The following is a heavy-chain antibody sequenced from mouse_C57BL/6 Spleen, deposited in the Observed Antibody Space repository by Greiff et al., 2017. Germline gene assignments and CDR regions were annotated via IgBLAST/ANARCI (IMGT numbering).Heavy chain of an antibody. CDR1: GYTFTDYY. J-gene: IGHJ3*01. Sequence: EVQLQQSGPVLVKPGASVKMSCKASGYTFTDYYMNWVKQSHGKSLEWIGVINPYNGGTSYNQTFKGKATLTVDKSSSPAYMELNSLTYEDSAVYYGARSAYDYDEAWFAYWGQGTLVTVSA. CDR3: ARSAYDYDEAWFAY. CDR2: INPYNGGT. D-gene: IGHD2-4*01. V-gene: IGHV1-19*01.